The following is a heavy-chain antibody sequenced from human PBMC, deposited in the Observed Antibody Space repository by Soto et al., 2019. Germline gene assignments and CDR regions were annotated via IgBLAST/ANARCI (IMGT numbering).Heavy chain of an antibody. CDR2: IYYIGST. CDR1: GGSISSGGYY. J-gene: IGHJ6*02. Sequence: SETLSLTCTVSGGSISSGGYYWSWIRQHPGKGLEWIVYIYYIGSTYYNPSLKSRVTISVDTSKNQLSLKLSSVTAADTAVYYCARENLELRNGMDVWGQGTTVTVSS. V-gene: IGHV4-31*03. D-gene: IGHD1-7*01. CDR3: ARENLELRNGMDV.